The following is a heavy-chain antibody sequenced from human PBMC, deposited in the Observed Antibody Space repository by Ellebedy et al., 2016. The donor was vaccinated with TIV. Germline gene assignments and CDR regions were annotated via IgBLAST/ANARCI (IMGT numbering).Heavy chain of an antibody. V-gene: IGHV3-48*04. CDR1: GFIFSNYG. CDR3: ARDLVLGSGSSDL. D-gene: IGHD3-10*01. J-gene: IGHJ4*02. CDR2: ISISSDTK. Sequence: GESLKISXTASGFIFSNYGMNWVRQAPGQGLEWISCISISSDTKTYADSVKGRFTISRDNAVNTLYLQMNSLRADDTAVYFCARDLVLGSGSSDLWGQGTLVAVSS.